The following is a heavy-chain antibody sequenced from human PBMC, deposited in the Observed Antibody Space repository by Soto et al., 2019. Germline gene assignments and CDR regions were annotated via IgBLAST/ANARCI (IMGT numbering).Heavy chain of an antibody. V-gene: IGHV1-18*01. CDR1: GYPFVSYG. CDR2: INVYSGNT. CDR3: ARIKASSMDF. D-gene: IGHD3-16*01. J-gene: IGHJ6*02. Sequence: QVQLVQSGGEVKKPGASVKVSCNTSGYPFVSYGIAWVRQAPGQGLEWMGWINVYSGNTDYAQKFLDRITVTTDTSTSTAYMELRGLSSDDTGVYYCARIKASSMDFWGQGTALTVSS.